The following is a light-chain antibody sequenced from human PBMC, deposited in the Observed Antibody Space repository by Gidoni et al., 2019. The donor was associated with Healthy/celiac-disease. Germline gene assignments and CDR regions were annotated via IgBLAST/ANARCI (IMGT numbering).Light chain of an antibody. CDR2: KAS. CDR1: QSISSW. Sequence: RIQSPSTLSASVGDRVTITCRASQSISSWLAWYQQKPGKAPKLLIYKASSLESGVPSRFSGSGSGTEFTLTISSLQPDDFATYYCQQYNSYSAFXQXTKVEIK. J-gene: IGKJ1*01. CDR3: QQYNSYSA. V-gene: IGKV1-5*03.